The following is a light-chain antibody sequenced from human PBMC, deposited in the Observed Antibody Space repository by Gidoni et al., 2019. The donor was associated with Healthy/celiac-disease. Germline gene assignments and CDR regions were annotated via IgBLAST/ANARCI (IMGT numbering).Light chain of an antibody. CDR2: DAS. V-gene: IGKV3-11*01. Sequence: IVLTQSPATLSLSPGERATLSCRASQSVSSYLAWYQQNPGQAPRLLIYDASNRATGIPARFSGSGSGTDFTLTISSLEPEDFAVYYCQQRSDWPRTFGQGTKVEI. CDR1: QSVSSY. CDR3: QQRSDWPRT. J-gene: IGKJ1*01.